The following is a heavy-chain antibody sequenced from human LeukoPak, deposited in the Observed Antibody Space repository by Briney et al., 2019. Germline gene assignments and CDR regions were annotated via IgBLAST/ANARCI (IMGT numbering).Heavy chain of an antibody. Sequence: SETLSLTCTVSGGSISSYYWSWIRQPPGKGLEWIGYIYYSGSTNYNPSLKSRVTISVDTSKNQFSLKLSSVTAADTAVYYCARHFLPSYHYYGMDVWGQGTTVTVSS. CDR2: IYYSGST. CDR1: GGSISSYY. J-gene: IGHJ6*02. V-gene: IGHV4-59*08. CDR3: ARHFLPSYHYYGMDV. D-gene: IGHD2/OR15-2a*01.